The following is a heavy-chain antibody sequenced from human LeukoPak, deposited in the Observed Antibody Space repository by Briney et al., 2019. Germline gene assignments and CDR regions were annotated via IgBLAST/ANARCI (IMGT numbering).Heavy chain of an antibody. CDR2: IHYRGNT. CDR1: GGSISSGGYY. D-gene: IGHD3-3*02. Sequence: SETLSLTCTVSGGSISSGGYYWSWIRQHPGKGLEWIGYIHYRGNTYYNPSLKSRVTMSLAMSKNLFSLNLSSVIAADTAVYYCARSEVAIFGVAPNWFDPWGQGTLVIVSS. CDR3: ARSEVAIFGVAPNWFDP. J-gene: IGHJ5*02. V-gene: IGHV4-31*03.